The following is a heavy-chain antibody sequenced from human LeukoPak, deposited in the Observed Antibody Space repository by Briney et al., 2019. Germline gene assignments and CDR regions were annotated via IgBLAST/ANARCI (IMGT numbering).Heavy chain of an antibody. Sequence: GGSLRLSCAASGFTFSNYAMRWVRQAPGKGLEWVSGISYSGGSTYYADSVKGRFTISRDNSKNTLFLQVNSLRAEDTAIYYCAKVALNHYVWGSDRSPLGYWGQGTLVTVSS. CDR2: ISYSGGST. CDR3: AKVALNHYVWGSDRSPLGY. D-gene: IGHD3-16*02. J-gene: IGHJ4*02. V-gene: IGHV3-23*01. CDR1: GFTFSNYA.